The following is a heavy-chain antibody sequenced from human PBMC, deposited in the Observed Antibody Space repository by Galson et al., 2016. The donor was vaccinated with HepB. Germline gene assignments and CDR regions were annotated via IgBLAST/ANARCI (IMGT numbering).Heavy chain of an antibody. CDR1: GYTFNSYY. CDR2: INPNSGGR. V-gene: IGHV1-2*02. D-gene: IGHD4-17*01. Sequence: SVKVSCKASGYTFNSYYLHWVRQAPGQGLEWMGWINPNSGGRNYAPKFQGRVTMTRDTSTTTAYMELTRLKIDDTAVYYCARGNQMDYGETYYFYFMDVWGKGTTVTVAS. J-gene: IGHJ6*03. CDR3: ARGNQMDYGETYYFYFMDV.